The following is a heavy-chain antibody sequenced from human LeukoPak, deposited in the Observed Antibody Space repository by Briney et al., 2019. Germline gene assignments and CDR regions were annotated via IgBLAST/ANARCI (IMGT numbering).Heavy chain of an antibody. J-gene: IGHJ3*02. CDR3: ARHGSGRRAFDI. CDR2: FYHSGNT. V-gene: IGHV4-59*08. D-gene: IGHD3-10*01. CDR1: GDSISSYF. Sequence: SETLSLTCTVSGDSISSYFWSWVRQPPGKGLEWIGYFYHSGNTNYNPPLKSRVTISVDTSKNHFSLKLSSVTAAYTAVYYCARHGSGRRAFDIWGQGTMVTVSS.